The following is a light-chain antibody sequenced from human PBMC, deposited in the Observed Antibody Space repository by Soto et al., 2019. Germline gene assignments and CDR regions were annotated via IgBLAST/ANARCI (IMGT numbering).Light chain of an antibody. CDR3: QSYDTSLSGSKV. Sequence: QAVVTQPPSVSGAPGQRVTISCSGSSSNIGAGYLVHWYQQVPGTAPKLLIYDNTNRTSGVPDRFSGSKSGTSASLAITGLQAEDEDDYFCQSYDTSLSGSKVFGGGTKLTVL. CDR2: DNT. V-gene: IGLV1-40*01. CDR1: SSNIGAGYL. J-gene: IGLJ2*01.